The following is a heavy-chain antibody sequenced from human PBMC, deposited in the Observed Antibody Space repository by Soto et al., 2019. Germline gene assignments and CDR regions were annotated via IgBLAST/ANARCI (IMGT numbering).Heavy chain of an antibody. Sequence: QVQLQESGPGLVKPSQTLSLSCTVSGGSISSRGSYWSWIRQHPGKGLEWIGYIYYSGSTSHNPSLKSRALMSVDTSKNHFSLKLNSVTAADTAVYYCARDIGGAFDIWGQGTMVTVSS. V-gene: IGHV4-31*03. CDR2: IYYSGST. CDR1: GGSISSRGSY. D-gene: IGHD2-15*01. J-gene: IGHJ3*02. CDR3: ARDIGGAFDI.